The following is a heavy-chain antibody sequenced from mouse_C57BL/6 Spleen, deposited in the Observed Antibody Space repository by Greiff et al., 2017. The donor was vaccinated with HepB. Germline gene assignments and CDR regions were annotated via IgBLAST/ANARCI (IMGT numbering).Heavy chain of an antibody. V-gene: IGHV1-18*01. J-gene: IGHJ1*03. CDR1: GYTFTDYN. CDR3: ARLDYGSYWYFDV. D-gene: IGHD1-1*01. CDR2: INPNNGGT. Sequence: EVQLQESGPELVKPGASVKIPCKASGYTFTDYNMDWVKQSHGKSLEWIGDINPNNGGTIYNQKFKGKATLTVDKSSSTAYMELRSLTSEDTAVYYCARLDYGSYWYFDVWGTGTTVTVSS.